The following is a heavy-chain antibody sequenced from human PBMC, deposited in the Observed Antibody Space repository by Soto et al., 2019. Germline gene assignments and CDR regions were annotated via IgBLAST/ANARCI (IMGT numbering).Heavy chain of an antibody. Sequence: QPGGSLRLSCAASGFTFSSYAMSRVRQAPGKGLEWVSRISGNGGSTYDADSVKGRFTISRDNFKNMVYLQMNSLRAEDTAVYYCAKVVVVTATGYYSGMDVWGQGTTVTVSS. D-gene: IGHD2-21*02. V-gene: IGHV3-23*01. CDR3: AKVVVVTATGYYSGMDV. J-gene: IGHJ6*02. CDR2: ISGNGGST. CDR1: GFTFSSYA.